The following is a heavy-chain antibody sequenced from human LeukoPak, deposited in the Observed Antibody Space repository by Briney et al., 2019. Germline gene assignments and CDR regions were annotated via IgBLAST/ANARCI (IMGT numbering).Heavy chain of an antibody. D-gene: IGHD2-15*01. CDR2: ISSSGSTI. V-gene: IGHV3-48*03. CDR1: GFTFSSYE. Sequence: PGGSLRLSCAASGFTFSSYEMNWVRQALGKGLEWVSYISSSGSTIYYADSVKGRFTISRDNAKNSLYLQMNSLRAEDTAVYYCASLGDIVVVVADNAFDIWGQGTMVTVSS. CDR3: ASLGDIVVVVADNAFDI. J-gene: IGHJ3*02.